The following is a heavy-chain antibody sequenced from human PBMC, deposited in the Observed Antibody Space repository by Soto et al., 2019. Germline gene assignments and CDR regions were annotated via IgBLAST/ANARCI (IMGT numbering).Heavy chain of an antibody. CDR3: AGSSSYYYYYYGMDV. D-gene: IGHD6-6*01. J-gene: IGHJ6*02. V-gene: IGHV1-3*01. CDR1: GYTFTSYA. Sequence: ASVKVSCKASGYTFTSYAMHWVRQAPGQRLEWMGWINAGNGNTKYSQKFQGRVTITRDTSASTAYMELSSLRSEDTAVYYCAGSSSYYYYYYGMDVWGQRTTVTVSS. CDR2: INAGNGNT.